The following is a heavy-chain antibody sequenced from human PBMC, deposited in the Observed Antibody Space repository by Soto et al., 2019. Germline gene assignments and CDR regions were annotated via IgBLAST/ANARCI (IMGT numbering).Heavy chain of an antibody. CDR1: GGTFSTHA. CDR3: ARDLEFRDGNISHLDY. V-gene: IGHV1-69*01. Sequence: GASVKVSCKASGGTFSTHAFNWVRQAPGQGLEWMGGIIPIFGTANYAQKFQGRVTITADESTSIVYMELSSLRSEDTAVYYCARDLEFRDGNISHLDYWGQGTLVTVSS. D-gene: IGHD3-10*01. CDR2: IIPIFGTA. J-gene: IGHJ4*02.